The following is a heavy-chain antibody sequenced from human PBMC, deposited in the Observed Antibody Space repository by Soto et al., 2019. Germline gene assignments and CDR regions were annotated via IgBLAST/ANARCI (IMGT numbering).Heavy chain of an antibody. CDR2: ISAGGSRE. D-gene: IGHD4-17*01. J-gene: IGHJ4*02. Sequence: GGPLRLSCAASGFSFSTSVMNWVRQSPAKGLEWVSSISAGGSREYYADSVKGRFTISRDNSKNTLYLQMNSLRAEDTAMYYCAKVLREGLRTNDYWGQGTLVTVSS. CDR1: GFSFSTSV. CDR3: AKVLREGLRTNDY. V-gene: IGHV3-23*01.